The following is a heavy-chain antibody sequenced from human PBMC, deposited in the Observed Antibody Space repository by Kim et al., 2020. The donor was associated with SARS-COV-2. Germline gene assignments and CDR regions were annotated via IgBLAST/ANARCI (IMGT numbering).Heavy chain of an antibody. Sequence: SETLSLTCAVYGGSFSGYYWSWIRQPPGKGLDWIGEINHSGSTNYTPSLKSRVTISVDTSKNQFSLKLSSVTAADTAVYYCARVVRGYSYANDYWGQGTLVTVSS. CDR2: INHSGST. D-gene: IGHD5-18*01. J-gene: IGHJ4*02. V-gene: IGHV4-34*01. CDR3: ARVVRGYSYANDY. CDR1: GGSFSGYY.